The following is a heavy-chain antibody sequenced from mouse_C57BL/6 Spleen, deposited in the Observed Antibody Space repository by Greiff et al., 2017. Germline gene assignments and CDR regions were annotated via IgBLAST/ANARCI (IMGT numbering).Heavy chain of an antibody. D-gene: IGHD1-1*02. V-gene: IGHV1-54*01. Sequence: QVQLQQSGAELVRPGTSVKVSCKASGYAFTNYLIEWVKQRPGQGLEWIGVINPGSGGTNYNEKFKGKATLTADKSSSTAYMQRSSLTAEDSAVYFCARGGNWYFDVWGTGTTVTVSS. CDR1: GYAFTNYL. J-gene: IGHJ1*03. CDR2: INPGSGGT. CDR3: ARGGNWYFDV.